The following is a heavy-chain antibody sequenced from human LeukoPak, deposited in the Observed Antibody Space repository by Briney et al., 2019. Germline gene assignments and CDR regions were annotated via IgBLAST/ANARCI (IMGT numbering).Heavy chain of an antibody. Sequence: ASVMVSCKASGYTFTSYYMHWVRQAPGQGLEWMGIINPSGGSTSYAQKFQGGVTMTRDTSTSTVYMELSSLRSEDTAVYYCARGRCSSTSCYLLDYWGQGTLVTVSS. J-gene: IGHJ4*02. CDR2: INPSGGST. CDR1: GYTFTSYY. D-gene: IGHD2-2*01. CDR3: ARGRCSSTSCYLLDY. V-gene: IGHV1-46*03.